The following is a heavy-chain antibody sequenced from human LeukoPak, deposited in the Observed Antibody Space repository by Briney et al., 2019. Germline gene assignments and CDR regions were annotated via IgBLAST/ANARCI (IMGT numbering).Heavy chain of an antibody. J-gene: IGHJ4*02. Sequence: GGSLRLSCAASGFTFSSYAMSWVRQAPGKGLEWVSGISTSGGATSYTDSVKGRFTISRDNSKNTLYLQMNSLRAEDTAVYYCARGVGANYYFDYWGQGTLVTVSS. CDR3: ARGVGANYYFDY. CDR2: ISTSGGAT. V-gene: IGHV3-23*01. CDR1: GFTFSSYA. D-gene: IGHD2-15*01.